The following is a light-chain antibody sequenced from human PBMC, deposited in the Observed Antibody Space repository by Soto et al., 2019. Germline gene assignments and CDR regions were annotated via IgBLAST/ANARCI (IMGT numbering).Light chain of an antibody. CDR3: SSHGGINNVV. CDR1: SSDIGGYNY. J-gene: IGLJ7*01. CDR2: EVT. Sequence: QSVLTQPASVSGSPGQSITISCTGTSSDIGGYNYVSWYQQYPGKAPKLIIYEVTKRPSGVPDRFSGSKSGNTASLTVSGLLAEDEADYYCSSHGGINNVVFGGGTQLTVL. V-gene: IGLV2-8*01.